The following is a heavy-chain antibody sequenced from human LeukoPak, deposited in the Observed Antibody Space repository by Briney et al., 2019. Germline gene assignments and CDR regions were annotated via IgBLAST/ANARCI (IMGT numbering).Heavy chain of an antibody. V-gene: IGHV3-21*01. CDR1: GGSFSGYY. D-gene: IGHD2-2*02. J-gene: IGHJ5*02. CDR3: ARDLWYCSSTSCHSGFDP. Sequence: PSETLSLTCAVYGGSFSGYYWSWIRQPPGKGLEWVPSISSSSSYIYYADSVKGRFTISRDNAKNSLYLQMNSLRAEDTAVYYCARDLWYCSSTSCHSGFDPWGQGTLVTVSS. CDR2: ISSSSSYI.